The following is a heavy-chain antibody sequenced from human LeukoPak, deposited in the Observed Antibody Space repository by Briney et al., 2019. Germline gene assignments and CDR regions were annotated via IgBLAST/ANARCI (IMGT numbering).Heavy chain of an antibody. J-gene: IGHJ4*02. Sequence: GGSLRLSCAASGFDFSSNWMHWVRHAPGQGLVWVSRIKGDGISTNYADSVKGRFTISRDNSKNTLYLQMNSLRAEDTAVYYCAKFEGTPQTIFGVVIPDSHFDYWGQGTLVTVSS. D-gene: IGHD3-3*01. CDR1: GFDFSSNW. V-gene: IGHV3-74*01. CDR3: AKFEGTPQTIFGVVIPDSHFDY. CDR2: IKGDGIST.